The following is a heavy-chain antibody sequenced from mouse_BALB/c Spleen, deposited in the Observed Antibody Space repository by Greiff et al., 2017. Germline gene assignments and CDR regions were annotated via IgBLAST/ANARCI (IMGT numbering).Heavy chain of an antibody. CDR2: ISSGGSYT. V-gene: IGHV5-6*01. CDR3: ADRGYYGNSWFAY. D-gene: IGHD2-1*01. CDR1: GFTFSSYG. J-gene: IGHJ3*01. Sequence: EVKLMESGGDLVKPEGSLKLSCAASGFTFSSYGMPWVRQTPDKRLEWVATISSGGSYTYYPDSVKGRFTISRDNAKNTLYLQMSSLKSEDTAMYYCADRGYYGNSWFAYWGEGTLVTVSA.